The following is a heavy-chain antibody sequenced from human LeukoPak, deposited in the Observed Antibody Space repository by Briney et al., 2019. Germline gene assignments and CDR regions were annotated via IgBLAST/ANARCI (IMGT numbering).Heavy chain of an antibody. Sequence: PGGSLRLSCAASGXTFSSYWMSWVRQAPGKGLEWVANIKQDGSEKYYVDSVKGRFTISRDNAKNSLYLQMNSLRAEDTAVYYCARDKHGDYVGDYYYYGMDVWGQGTTVTVSS. J-gene: IGHJ6*02. CDR2: IKQDGSEK. CDR3: ARDKHGDYVGDYYYYGMDV. CDR1: GXTFSSYW. V-gene: IGHV3-7*04. D-gene: IGHD4-17*01.